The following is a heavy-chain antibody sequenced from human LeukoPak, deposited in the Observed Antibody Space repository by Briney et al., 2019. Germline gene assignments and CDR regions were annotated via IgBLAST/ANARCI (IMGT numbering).Heavy chain of an antibody. D-gene: IGHD5-24*01. CDR3: ARDEMN. V-gene: IGHV3-30-3*01. CDR2: ISYDGSNK. CDR1: GFTFSSYA. J-gene: IGHJ4*02. Sequence: GRSLRLSCAASGFTFSSYAMHWVRQAPGKGLEWVAVISYDGSNKYYADSVKGRFTISRDNSKNMLYLQMNSLRAEDTAVYYCARDEMNWGQGTLVTVSS.